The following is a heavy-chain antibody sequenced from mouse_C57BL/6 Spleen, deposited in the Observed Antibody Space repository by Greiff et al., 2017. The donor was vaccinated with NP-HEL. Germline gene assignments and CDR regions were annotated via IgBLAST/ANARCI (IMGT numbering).Heavy chain of an antibody. V-gene: IGHV5-9-1*02. CDR3: TRAPRYYYGSSGYFDY. J-gene: IGHJ2*01. Sequence: EVHLVESGEGLVKPGGSLKLSCAASGFTFSSYAMSWVRQTPEKRLEWVAYISRGGDYIYYADTVKGRFTISRDNARTTLYLQMSSLKSEDTAMYYCTRAPRYYYGSSGYFDYWGQGTTLTVSS. D-gene: IGHD1-1*01. CDR2: ISRGGDYI. CDR1: GFTFSSYA.